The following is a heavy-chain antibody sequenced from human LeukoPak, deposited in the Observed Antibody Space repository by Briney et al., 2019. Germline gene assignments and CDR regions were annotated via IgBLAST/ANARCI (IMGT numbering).Heavy chain of an antibody. V-gene: IGHV1-3*04. D-gene: IGHD3-10*01. CDR1: GYTFTSYV. CDR3: ARDYYGSGSELDY. CDR2: INTGNGNT. Sequence: GASVKVSCKASGYTFTSYVMHWVRQAPGQRLEWMGWINTGNGNTKYSQKFQGRVTFTRATSASTAYMELSSLRSEDTAVYYCARDYYGSGSELDYWGQGTLVTVSS. J-gene: IGHJ4*02.